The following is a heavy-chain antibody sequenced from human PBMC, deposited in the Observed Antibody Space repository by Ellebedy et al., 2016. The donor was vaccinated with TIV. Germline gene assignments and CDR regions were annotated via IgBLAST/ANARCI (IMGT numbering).Heavy chain of an antibody. CDR3: AREIIYGGYYFDY. V-gene: IGHV3-33*01. J-gene: IGHJ4*02. D-gene: IGHD4-23*01. Sequence: GESLKISXAASGFTFSSYSMHWVRQAPGKGLEWVAVIWSDGTTKYYSDSVKGRFTISRDNSKNTLYLQMNSLRAEDTAVYYCAREIIYGGYYFDYWGQGTLVTVSS. CDR1: GFTFSSYS. CDR2: IWSDGTTK.